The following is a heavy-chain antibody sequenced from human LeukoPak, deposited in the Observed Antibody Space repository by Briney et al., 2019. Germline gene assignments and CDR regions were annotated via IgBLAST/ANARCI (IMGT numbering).Heavy chain of an antibody. D-gene: IGHD5-12*01. CDR1: RGSFSDYS. Sequence: ASVRVSCKASRGSFSDYSISWVRQAPGQGLEWMGRIIAILDTAHYAQKFQGRFTITPDKSTTTVYMELSSLRSDDTAVYYCVRSGYDYDWFDPWGQGTLVTVSS. V-gene: IGHV1-69*08. CDR3: VRSGYDYDWFDP. J-gene: IGHJ5*02. CDR2: IIAILDTA.